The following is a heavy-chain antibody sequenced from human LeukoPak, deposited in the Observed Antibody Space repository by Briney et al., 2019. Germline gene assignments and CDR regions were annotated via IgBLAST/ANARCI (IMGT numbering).Heavy chain of an antibody. J-gene: IGHJ4*02. CDR1: GFAVSSNY. D-gene: IGHD3-9*01. V-gene: IGHV3-53*01. CDR2: IYSGGST. CDR3: ARAYYDILTGYYHFDY. Sequence: PGGSLRLSCVASGFAVSSNYMSWGRQAPGKGLEWVSVIYSGGSTYYADSVQGRFTISRDSSKNTLYLQMNSLRAEDTAVYYCARAYYDILTGYYHFDYWGQGTLVTVSS.